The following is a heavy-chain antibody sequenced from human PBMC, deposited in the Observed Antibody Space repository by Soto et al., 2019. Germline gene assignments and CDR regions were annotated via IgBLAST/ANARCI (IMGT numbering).Heavy chain of an antibody. CDR1: GGSMSHFH. D-gene: IGHD5-18*01. Sequence: SETLSLTCTVSGGSMSHFHWCWIRQSPGKGLEFIGYTHDSGIINYNPSLMSRVAISLDTSKNQFSLKLTSVTAAETALYYCARTGYGDHFDYWGRGTLVTVSS. CDR3: ARTGYGDHFDY. J-gene: IGHJ4*02. V-gene: IGHV4-59*01. CDR2: THDSGII.